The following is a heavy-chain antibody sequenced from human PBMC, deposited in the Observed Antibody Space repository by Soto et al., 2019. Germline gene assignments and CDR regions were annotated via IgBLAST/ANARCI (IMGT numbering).Heavy chain of an antibody. J-gene: IGHJ6*03. CDR3: ARDSGERLVRRGFHYYNFEV. CDR2: ILSSSGSI. Sequence: EVQLVESGGGLVKPGGSLRLSCAASGVTFSSFSFNWLLQAPGKGLEWVSFILSSSGSIYYADSVKGRFTIARDNDKYSLYLQMSSVKDEESALCNCARDSGERLVRRGFHYYNFEVWGIGTTVTVSS. CDR1: GVTFSSFS. V-gene: IGHV3-21*06. D-gene: IGHD6-6*01.